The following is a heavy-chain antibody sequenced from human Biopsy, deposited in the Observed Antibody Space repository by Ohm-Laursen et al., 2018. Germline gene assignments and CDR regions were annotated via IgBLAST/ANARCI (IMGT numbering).Heavy chain of an antibody. Sequence: SVKASCKASGFTFNRSAMQWVRQARGQRLEWIGWIVVGGGNTNYAQKFQERVTITRDMSTSTAYMELGSLRSEDTAVYYCASRPNCGGDCSSGFDYWGQGTLVTVSS. V-gene: IGHV1-58*02. J-gene: IGHJ4*02. CDR2: IVVGGGNT. CDR3: ASRPNCGGDCSSGFDY. CDR1: GFTFNRSA. D-gene: IGHD2-21*02.